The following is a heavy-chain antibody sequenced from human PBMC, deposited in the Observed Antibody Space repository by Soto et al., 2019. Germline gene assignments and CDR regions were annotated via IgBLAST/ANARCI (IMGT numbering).Heavy chain of an antibody. CDR2: MNPNSGNT. Sequence: ASVKVSCKASGYTFTSYDINWVRQATGQGLEWMGWMNPNSGNTGYAQKFQGRVTMTRNTSISTAYMELSSLRSEDTAVYYCARAGYWSSTSCYDAFDIWGQGTMVTVSS. V-gene: IGHV1-8*02. D-gene: IGHD2-2*01. CDR1: GYTFTSYD. J-gene: IGHJ3*02. CDR3: ARAGYWSSTSCYDAFDI.